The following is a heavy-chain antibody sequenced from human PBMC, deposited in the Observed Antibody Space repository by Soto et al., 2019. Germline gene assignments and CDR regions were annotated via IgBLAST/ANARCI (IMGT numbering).Heavy chain of an antibody. CDR1: GFSLSTDDVG. CDR3: ARSKYSISSFGY. Sequence: SGPTLVNPTQTLTLTCTFSGFSLSTDDVGVGWIRQPPGKALDWLAVIYCDDDKRYSPSLNSRLTITKHTSKNQVLLTMTNMDPVDTATYFCARSKYSISSFGYWGQGALVTVS. J-gene: IGHJ4*02. D-gene: IGHD6-6*01. CDR2: IYCDDDK. V-gene: IGHV2-5*02.